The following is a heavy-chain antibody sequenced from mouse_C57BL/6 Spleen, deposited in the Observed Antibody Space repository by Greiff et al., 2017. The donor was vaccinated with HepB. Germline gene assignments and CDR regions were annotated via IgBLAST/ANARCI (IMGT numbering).Heavy chain of an antibody. D-gene: IGHD1-1*01. CDR3: AREEYYGSSDPWYFDV. CDR2: IYPGDGDT. V-gene: IGHV1-82*01. J-gene: IGHJ1*03. Sequence: QVQLQQSGPELVKPGASVKISCKASGYAFSSSWMNWVKQRPGKGLEWIGRIYPGDGDTNYNGKFKGKATLTADKSSSTAYMQLSSLTSEDSAVYFCAREEYYGSSDPWYFDVWGTGTTVTVSS. CDR1: GYAFSSSW.